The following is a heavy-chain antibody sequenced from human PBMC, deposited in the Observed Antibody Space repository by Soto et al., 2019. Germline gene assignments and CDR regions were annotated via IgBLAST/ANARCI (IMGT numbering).Heavy chain of an antibody. CDR3: ARRMTAVTIIEY. V-gene: IGHV3-7*03. D-gene: IGHD4-17*01. J-gene: IGHJ4*02. Sequence: GGSLRLSCVASGFTFSNYWMTWVRQAPGKGLQWVANIKEDGSEKLYVDSVKGRFTVSRDNAENLLHLHMNSLRAEDTAVYYCARRMTAVTIIEYWGQGPLVTVSS. CDR2: IKEDGSEK. CDR1: GFTFSNYW.